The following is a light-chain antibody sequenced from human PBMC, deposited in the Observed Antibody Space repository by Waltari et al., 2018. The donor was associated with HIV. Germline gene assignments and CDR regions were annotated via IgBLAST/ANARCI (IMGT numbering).Light chain of an antibody. Sequence: QSALTQPPYVSGYLGQSVTISCTGTSRGVGNYNEDSWYQQSPSTAPKLMIYDVSNRPSVVPYRFSGSKSGNTASLTISGLQAEDEADYYCSSFTTSITVVFGGGTKLTVL. CDR1: SRGVGNYNE. CDR3: SSFTTSITVV. V-gene: IGLV2-18*02. J-gene: IGLJ2*01. CDR2: DVS.